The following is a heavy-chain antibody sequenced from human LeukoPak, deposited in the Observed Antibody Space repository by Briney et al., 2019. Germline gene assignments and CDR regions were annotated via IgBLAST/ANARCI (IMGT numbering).Heavy chain of an antibody. D-gene: IGHD6-19*01. CDR1: GFTFRSYA. J-gene: IGHJ4*02. CDR2: ISGSGGST. CDR3: AKGAYSSGWYSGDYFDY. V-gene: IGHV3-23*01. Sequence: GGSLRLSCAASGFTFRSYAMSWVRHAPGKGLEWVSAISGSGGSTYYADSVKGRFTISRDNSKNTLYLQMNSLRAEDTAVYYCAKGAYSSGWYSGDYFDYWGQGTLVTVSS.